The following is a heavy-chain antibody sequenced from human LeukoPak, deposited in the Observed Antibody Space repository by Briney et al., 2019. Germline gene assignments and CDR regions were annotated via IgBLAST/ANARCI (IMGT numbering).Heavy chain of an antibody. CDR1: GFTFSSYA. Sequence: GRSLRLSCAASGFTFSSYAMHWGRQAPGKGLEWVAVISYDGSNKYYADSVKGRFTISRDNSKKTLYLQMNSLRAEDTAVYYCARIGIALAGVFAYWGQGTLVTVSS. D-gene: IGHD6-19*01. V-gene: IGHV3-30*04. J-gene: IGHJ4*02. CDR2: ISYDGSNK. CDR3: ARIGIALAGVFAY.